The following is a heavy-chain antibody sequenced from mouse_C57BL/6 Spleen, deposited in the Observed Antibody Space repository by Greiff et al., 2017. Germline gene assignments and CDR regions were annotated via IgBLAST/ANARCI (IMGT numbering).Heavy chain of an antibody. D-gene: IGHD3-2*02. CDR1: GYTFTSYW. CDR3: AGSSGYWFAY. J-gene: IGHJ3*01. V-gene: IGHV1-59*01. Sequence: QVQLQQPGAELVRPGTSVKLSCKASGYTFTSYWMHWVKQRPGQGLEWIGVIDPSDSYTNFNQKFKGKATLTVDTSSSTAYMQLSSLTSEDSAVYYCAGSSGYWFAYWGQGTLVTVSA. CDR2: IDPSDSYT.